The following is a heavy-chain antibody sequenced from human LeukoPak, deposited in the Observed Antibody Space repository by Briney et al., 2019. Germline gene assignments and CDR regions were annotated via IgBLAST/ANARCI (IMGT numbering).Heavy chain of an antibody. CDR3: ARGYYYGSESFWHTKWFDP. D-gene: IGHD3-10*01. CDR2: IIPVFGTA. CDR1: GGTFNSHV. J-gene: IGHJ5*02. Sequence: GASVKVSCKASGGTFNSHVISWLRQAPGQGLEWMGGIIPVFGTASYAEKFQGRVTITTDESTTTAYMETSSLTSEDTAVYYSARGYYYGSESFWHTKWFDPWGQGTLVTVSS. V-gene: IGHV1-69*05.